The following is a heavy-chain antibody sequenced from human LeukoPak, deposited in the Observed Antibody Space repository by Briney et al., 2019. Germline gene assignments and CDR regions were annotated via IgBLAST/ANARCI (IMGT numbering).Heavy chain of an antibody. CDR2: ISGSGGST. V-gene: IGHV3-23*01. D-gene: IGHD2-15*01. Sequence: GGSLRLSCAASGFTFSSYAMSWVRQAPGKGLEWVSAISGSGGSTYYADSVKGRFTISRDNSKNTLYLQMNSLRAEDTAVYYCAKDHSPFSIVVVVAATLDYWGQGTLVTVSS. CDR1: GFTFSSYA. J-gene: IGHJ4*02. CDR3: AKDHSPFSIVVVVAATLDY.